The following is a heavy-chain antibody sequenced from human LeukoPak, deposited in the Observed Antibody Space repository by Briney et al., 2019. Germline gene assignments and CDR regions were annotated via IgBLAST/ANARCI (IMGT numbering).Heavy chain of an antibody. Sequence: PGGSLRLSCAASGFXFSSYGIHWVRQAPGKGLEWVAVISYDGSNKYYADSVKGRFTISRDNSKNTLYLQMNSLRAEDTAVYYCARWYCSSTNCQSYYYGMDVWGQGTTVTVSS. D-gene: IGHD2-2*01. CDR1: GFXFSSYG. V-gene: IGHV3-30*03. CDR3: ARWYCSSTNCQSYYYGMDV. CDR2: ISYDGSNK. J-gene: IGHJ6*02.